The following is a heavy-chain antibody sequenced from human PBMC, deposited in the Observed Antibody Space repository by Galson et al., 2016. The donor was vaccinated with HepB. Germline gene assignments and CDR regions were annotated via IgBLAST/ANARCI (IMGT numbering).Heavy chain of an antibody. V-gene: IGHV4-39*01. D-gene: IGHD3-3*01. J-gene: IGHJ5*02. Sequence: ETLSLTCTVSGGSISSSSYYWGWIRQPPGKGLEWIGSIYYSGSTYYNPSLKSRVTISVDTSKNQFSLKLSSVTAADTAVYYCARHLITIFVVVNNWFDPWGQVTLVTVSS. CDR1: GGSISSSSYY. CDR2: IYYSGST. CDR3: ARHLITIFVVVNNWFDP.